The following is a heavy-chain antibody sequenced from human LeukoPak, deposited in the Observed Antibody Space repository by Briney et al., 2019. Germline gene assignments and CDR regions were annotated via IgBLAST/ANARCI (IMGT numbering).Heavy chain of an antibody. CDR1: GFTFSSYE. CDR2: ISSSGSTI. D-gene: IGHD3-9*01. V-gene: IGHV3-48*03. CDR3: ARAYDILTGYSY. Sequence: GGSLRLSCAASGFTFSSYEMNWVRQAPGKGLEWVSYISSSGSTIYYADSVKGRFTISRDNAKNSLYLRMNSLRAEDTAVYYCARAYDILTGYSYWGQGTLVTVSS. J-gene: IGHJ4*02.